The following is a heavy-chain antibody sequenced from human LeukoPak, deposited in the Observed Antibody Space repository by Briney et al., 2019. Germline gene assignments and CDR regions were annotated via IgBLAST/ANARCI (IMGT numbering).Heavy chain of an antibody. CDR1: GFTFSSYW. V-gene: IGHV3-23*01. CDR3: AKGYAPSDY. D-gene: IGHD5-12*01. J-gene: IGHJ4*02. Sequence: GGSLRLSCAASGFTFSSYWMNWARQAPGKGLEWVSAISGSGGSTYYADSVKGRFTISRDNSKNTLYLQMNSLRAEDTAVYYCAKGYAPSDYWGQGTLVTVSS. CDR2: ISGSGGST.